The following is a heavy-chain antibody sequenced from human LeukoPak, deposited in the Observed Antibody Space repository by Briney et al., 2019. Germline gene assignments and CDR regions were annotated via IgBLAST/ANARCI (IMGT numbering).Heavy chain of an antibody. CDR1: GFTFGSYA. CDR3: TRVRGYNYGYGDY. CDR2: IFGSGGSA. J-gene: IGHJ4*02. D-gene: IGHD5-18*01. Sequence: PGGSLRLSCAAPGFTFGSYAMYWVRQAPGKGLEWVSGIFGSGGSAHYADSVKGRFTISRDNSKNTVYLQMNSLKTEDTAVYYCTRVRGYNYGYGDYWGQGTLVTVSS. V-gene: IGHV3-23*01.